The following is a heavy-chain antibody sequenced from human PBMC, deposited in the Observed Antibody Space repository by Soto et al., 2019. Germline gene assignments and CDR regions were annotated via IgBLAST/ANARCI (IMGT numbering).Heavy chain of an antibody. CDR1: WGSVSSNTAT. V-gene: IGHV6-1*01. CDR3: AGELDIHHGLGY. J-gene: IGHJ4*02. Sequence: SQTLSLTCAISWGSVSSNTATWNWVRQSPLRGLEWLGRTYYRSNWNFDYALSVKSRITINPDTSKNQFSLQLNSLTPEDTAVYYCAGELDIHHGLGYWGPGTSVTVSS. D-gene: IGHD6-19*01. CDR2: TYYRSNWNF.